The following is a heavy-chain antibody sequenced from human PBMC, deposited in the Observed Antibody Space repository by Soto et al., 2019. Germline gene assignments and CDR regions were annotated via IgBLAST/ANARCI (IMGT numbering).Heavy chain of an antibody. CDR1: GFTFSGSA. CDR2: IRSKANSYAT. CDR3: TRQRDIVLMSYYYYYMDV. D-gene: IGHD2-8*01. J-gene: IGHJ6*03. V-gene: IGHV3-73*01. Sequence: GGSLRLSCAASGFTFSGSAMHWVRQASGKGLEWVGRIRSKANSYATAYAASVKGRFTISRDDSKNTAYLQMNSLKTEDTAVYYCTRQRDIVLMSYYYYYMDVWGKGTTVTVSS.